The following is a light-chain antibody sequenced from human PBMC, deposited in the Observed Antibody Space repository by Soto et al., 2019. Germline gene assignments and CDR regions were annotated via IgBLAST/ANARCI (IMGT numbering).Light chain of an antibody. V-gene: IGLV2-8*01. CDR3: SSYTTSTTRII. J-gene: IGLJ2*01. CDR2: EVS. CDR1: SSDVGGYNF. Sequence: QSALTQPPSASGSPGQSVAISCTGTSSDVGGYNFVSWYQQHPGKAPKVLIYEVSKRASGVPDRFSGSKSGNTASLTVSGLQAEDEADYYCSSYTTSTTRIIFGGGTKLTVL.